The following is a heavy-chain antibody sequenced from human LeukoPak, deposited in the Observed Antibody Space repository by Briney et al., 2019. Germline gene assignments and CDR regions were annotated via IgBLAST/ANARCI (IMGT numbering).Heavy chain of an antibody. Sequence: GGSLRLSCADSGFTLSSYAMSGVRQAPGKGLEWVSAISDTGNTYHADSVKGRFTISRDSSKNTLFLQMNRLRPEDAAVYYCAKAPVTTCRGAFCYPFDYWGLGTLVTVSS. J-gene: IGHJ4*02. CDR1: GFTLSSYA. D-gene: IGHD2-15*01. V-gene: IGHV3-23*01. CDR2: ISDTGNT. CDR3: AKAPVTTCRGAFCYPFDY.